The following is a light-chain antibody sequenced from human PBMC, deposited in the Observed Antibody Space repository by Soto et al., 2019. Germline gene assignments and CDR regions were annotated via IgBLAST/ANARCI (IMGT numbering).Light chain of an antibody. CDR2: DAS. Sequence: DIQMTQSPSTLSESVGDRVTISCRASQSISSWLAWYQQKPGKAPKLLIYDASSLESGVPSRFSGNGFGTEFTLTISSLQPDDFATYICQQYNSYSPWTFCQGTKVEIK. CDR3: QQYNSYSPWT. J-gene: IGKJ1*01. V-gene: IGKV1-5*01. CDR1: QSISSW.